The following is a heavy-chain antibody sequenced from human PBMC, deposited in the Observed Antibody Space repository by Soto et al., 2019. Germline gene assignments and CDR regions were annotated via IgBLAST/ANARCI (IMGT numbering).Heavy chain of an antibody. Sequence: SEPLSLTWPVPCGSIGSFHWSWIRQPPGKGLEWIGYIYYSGSTNYNPSLKSRVTISVDTSKNQFSLKLSSVTAADTAVYYCARAERITIFGVVIGAFDIWGQGTMVTVS. CDR1: CGSIGSFH. D-gene: IGHD3-3*01. V-gene: IGHV4-59*01. CDR2: IYYSGST. CDR3: ARAERITIFGVVIGAFDI. J-gene: IGHJ3*02.